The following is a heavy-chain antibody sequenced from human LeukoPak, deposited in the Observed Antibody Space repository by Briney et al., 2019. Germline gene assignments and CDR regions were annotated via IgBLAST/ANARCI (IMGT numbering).Heavy chain of an antibody. CDR3: ARDTSHYDSSGYDY. J-gene: IGHJ4*02. CDR2: ISSSSSYI. D-gene: IGHD3-22*01. Sequence: PGGPLRLSCAASGFTFSSYSMNWVRQAPGKGLEWVSSISSSSSYIYYADSVKGRFTISRDNAKNSLYLQMNSLRAEDTAVYYCARDTSHYDSSGYDYWGQGTLVTVSS. V-gene: IGHV3-21*03. CDR1: GFTFSSYS.